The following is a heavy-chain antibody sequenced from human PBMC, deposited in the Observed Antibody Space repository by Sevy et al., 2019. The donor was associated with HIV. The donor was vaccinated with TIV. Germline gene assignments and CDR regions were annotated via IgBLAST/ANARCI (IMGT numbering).Heavy chain of an antibody. J-gene: IGHJ4*02. CDR3: ARDLGIAVAPDY. Sequence: GGSLRLSCAASGFTFNTYGMHWVRQAPGKGLEWVALIYYDGNNKVYADSVKGRFTISRDNSKNTLFLQMNSVRAEDTAFYYCARDLGIAVAPDYWGQGTLVTVSS. CDR1: GFTFNTYG. V-gene: IGHV3-33*01. CDR2: IYYDGNNK. D-gene: IGHD6-19*01.